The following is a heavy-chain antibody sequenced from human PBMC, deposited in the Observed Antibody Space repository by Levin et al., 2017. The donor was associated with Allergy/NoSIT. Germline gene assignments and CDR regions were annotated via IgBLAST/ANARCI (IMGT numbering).Heavy chain of an antibody. CDR2: ISYDGTNK. Sequence: GGSLRLSCAASGFTFSTYGMHWVRQAPGKGLEWVALISYDGTNKYYADSVRGRFSISRDNSKNTLYLQMSSLRADDTAVYYCAKDFGKLGYCSGGTCYSFPFDIWGQGTMVTVSS. D-gene: IGHD2-15*01. CDR3: AKDFGKLGYCSGGTCYSFPFDI. CDR1: GFTFSTYG. V-gene: IGHV3-30*18. J-gene: IGHJ3*02.